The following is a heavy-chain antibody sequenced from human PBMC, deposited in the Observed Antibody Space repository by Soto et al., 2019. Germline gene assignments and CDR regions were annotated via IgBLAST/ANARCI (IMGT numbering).Heavy chain of an antibody. CDR1: GGSISSYY. CDR2: IYYSGST. V-gene: IGHV4-59*01. D-gene: IGHD1-20*01. CDR3: AREKGITGLFDY. Sequence: SETLSLTCTVSGGSISSYYWNWIRQPPGKGLEWIGYIYYSGSTNYNPSLKSRVTISVDTSKNQFSLKLSSVTAADTAVYYCAREKGITGLFDYWGQGTLVTASS. J-gene: IGHJ4*02.